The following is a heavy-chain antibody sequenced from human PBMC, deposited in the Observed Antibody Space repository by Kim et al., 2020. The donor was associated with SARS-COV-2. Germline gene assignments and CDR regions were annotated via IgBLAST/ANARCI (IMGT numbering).Heavy chain of an antibody. V-gene: IGHV5-51*01. CDR3: ARHASTGGYHRGGRGMDV. D-gene: IGHD5-12*01. J-gene: IGHJ6*02. Sequence: GESLKISCKGSGYSFTSYWIGWVRQMPGKGLEWMGIIYPGDSDTRYSPSFQGQVTISADKSISTAYLQWSSLKASDTAMYYCARHASTGGYHRGGRGMDVWGQGTTVTVSS. CDR2: IYPGDSDT. CDR1: GYSFTSYW.